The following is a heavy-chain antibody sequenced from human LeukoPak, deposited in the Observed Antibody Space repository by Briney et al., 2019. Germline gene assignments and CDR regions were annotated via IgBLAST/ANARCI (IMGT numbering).Heavy chain of an antibody. V-gene: IGHV3-23*01. CDR1: GFTFSSYS. CDR2: ISPDDSTA. CDR3: AKDLVAYYDILTGSMETGFDY. D-gene: IGHD3-9*01. Sequence: HTGGSLRLSCLASGFTFSSYSMSWVRQAPGKGLEWVSAISPDDSTAYYADSVKGRFTISRDNSKNTLYLQMNSLRAEDTAVYYCAKDLVAYYDILTGSMETGFDYWGQGTLVTVSS. J-gene: IGHJ4*02.